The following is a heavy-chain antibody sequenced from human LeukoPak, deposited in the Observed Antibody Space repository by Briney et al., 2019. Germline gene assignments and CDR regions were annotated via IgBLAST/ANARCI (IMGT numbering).Heavy chain of an antibody. CDR3: VRRRRILPFDP. CDR2: INHSGNT. V-gene: IGHV4-34*01. D-gene: IGHD2-15*01. CDR1: GGSFSGYY. Sequence: SETLSLTCAVYGGSFSGYYWNWIRQPPLKGLEWIGEINHSGNTSYNPSLKSRVTISVDTSKNQFSLKLSSVTAADTAVYYCVRRRRILPFDPWGQGTLVTVSS. J-gene: IGHJ5*02.